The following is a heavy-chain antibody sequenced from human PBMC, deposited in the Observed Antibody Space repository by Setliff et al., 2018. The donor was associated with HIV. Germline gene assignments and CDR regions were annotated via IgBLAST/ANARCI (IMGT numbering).Heavy chain of an antibody. J-gene: IGHJ6*03. Sequence: SETLSLTCTVSGGSFSDYYWGWIRQPPGKGLEWIGEISHSGTTNSNPSLKSRVTISVDTSKNQFSLRLTSVTAADTAVYYCAGENPDGWLHHYTDVWGKGTTVTVSS. CDR2: ISHSGTT. V-gene: IGHV4-34*01. D-gene: IGHD2-15*01. CDR1: GGSFSDYY. CDR3: AGENPDGWLHHYTDV.